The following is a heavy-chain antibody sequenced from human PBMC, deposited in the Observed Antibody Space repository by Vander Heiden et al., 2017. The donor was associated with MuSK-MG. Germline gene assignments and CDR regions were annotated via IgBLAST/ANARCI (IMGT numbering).Heavy chain of an antibody. D-gene: IGHD3-9*01. CDR1: GFTFSSHV. CDR2: IWYDGSNK. CDR3: ARVYYDILTGYHNYYYYYMDV. Sequence: QVQLVESGGGVVQPGRSLRLSCAASGFTFSSHVMHWVRQAPGKGLEWVAVIWYDGSNKYYADSVKGRFTISRDNSKNTLYLQMNSLRAEDTAVYYCARVYYDILTGYHNYYYYYMDVWGKGTTVTVSS. V-gene: IGHV3-33*01. J-gene: IGHJ6*03.